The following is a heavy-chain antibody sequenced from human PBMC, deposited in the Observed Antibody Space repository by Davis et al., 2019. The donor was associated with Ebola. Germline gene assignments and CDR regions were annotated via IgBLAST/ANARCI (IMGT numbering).Heavy chain of an antibody. CDR1: GFTFSGSA. CDR2: IRSKANSYAT. Sequence: GESLKISCAASGFTFSGSAMHWVRQASGKGLEWVGRIRSKANSYATAYGASVKGRFTISRDDSKNTAYLQMNSLKTEDTAVYYCTLGCSSTSCPEDYWGQGTLVTVSS. J-gene: IGHJ4*02. CDR3: TLGCSSTSCPEDY. V-gene: IGHV3-73*01. D-gene: IGHD2-2*01.